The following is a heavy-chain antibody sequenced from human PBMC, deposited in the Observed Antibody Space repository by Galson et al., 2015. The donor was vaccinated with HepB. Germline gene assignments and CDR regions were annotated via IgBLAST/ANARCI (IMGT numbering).Heavy chain of an antibody. Sequence: SLRLSCAASGFSFSNYAMSWVRQAPGKGLEWVSAISDSGHSTYYADSVKGRFTISRDNSKNTLHLQMNSLRDEDTAVYYCAKDFCTTTTCPIDYWGQGTLVTVSS. D-gene: IGHD2-2*01. J-gene: IGHJ4*02. V-gene: IGHV3-23*01. CDR2: ISDSGHST. CDR1: GFSFSNYA. CDR3: AKDFCTTTTCPIDY.